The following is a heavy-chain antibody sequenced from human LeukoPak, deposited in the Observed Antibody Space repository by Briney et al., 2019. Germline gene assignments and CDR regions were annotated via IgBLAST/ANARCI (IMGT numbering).Heavy chain of an antibody. CDR1: GFIFSHHG. V-gene: IGHV3-23*01. D-gene: IGHD5-24*01. Sequence: GGTLRLSCATSGFIFSHHGMNWVRQAPGKGLEWVSGIRADAVTTYYADSVKGHLNISRDKSKNTVYLQMNSLSAEDAAVYYCVKDDGWVQYANWGQGTLVTVSS. CDR3: VKDDGWVQYAN. J-gene: IGHJ4*02. CDR2: IRADAVTT.